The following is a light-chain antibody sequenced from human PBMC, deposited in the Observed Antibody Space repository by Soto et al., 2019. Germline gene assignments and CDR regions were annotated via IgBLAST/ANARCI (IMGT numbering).Light chain of an antibody. CDR1: QGISNG. V-gene: IGKV1-27*01. CDR2: AAS. J-gene: IGKJ1*01. Sequence: DIQVTQSQSSLSASLGDRVTITCRASQGISNGLSWYKQKPGQAPTLLIYAASSLQSGVPSRFSVIGSGTEFTLTISSLKPDDFATDYCQQYNTFWTFGPVTKVDIK. CDR3: QQYNTFWT.